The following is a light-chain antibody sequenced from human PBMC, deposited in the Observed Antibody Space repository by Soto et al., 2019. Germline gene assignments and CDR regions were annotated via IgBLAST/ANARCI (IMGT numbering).Light chain of an antibody. V-gene: IGLV1-40*01. CDR2: GNS. CDR1: SSNIGAVYG. CDR3: QSYDSSLSVV. Sequence: QSVLTQPPSVSGAPGQRVTISCTGSSSNIGAVYGVHWYQQLPGTAPKLLIYGNSHRPSGVPDRFSGSKSGTSAALAITGLHAEDEADYYCQSYDSSLSVVFGGGTKVTVL. J-gene: IGLJ2*01.